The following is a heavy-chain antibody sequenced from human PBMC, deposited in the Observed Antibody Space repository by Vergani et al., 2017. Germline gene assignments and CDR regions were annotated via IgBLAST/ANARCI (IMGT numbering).Heavy chain of an antibody. Sequence: EVQLVESGGGLVQPGGSLRLSCAASGFTFSSYSMNWVRQAPGKGLEWVSYISSSSSTIYYADSVKGRFTISRDNAKNSLYLQMNSLRAEDTAVYYCARGGGLITIDYWGQGTLVTVSS. CDR1: GFTFSSYS. D-gene: IGHD3-16*02. J-gene: IGHJ4*02. V-gene: IGHV3-48*01. CDR3: ARGGGLITIDY. CDR2: ISSSSSTI.